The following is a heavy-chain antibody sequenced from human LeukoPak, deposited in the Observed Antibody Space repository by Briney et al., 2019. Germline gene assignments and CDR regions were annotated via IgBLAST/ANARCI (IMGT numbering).Heavy chain of an antibody. CDR2: IYYSGST. D-gene: IGHD3-3*01. Sequence: PSETLSLTCTVSGGSISSGDYYWSWIRQPLGKGLEWIGYIYYSGSTYYNPSLKSRVTISVDTSKNQFSLKLSSVTAADTAVYYCASSYDFWSGYPLLDYWGQGTLVTVSS. CDR1: GGSISSGDYY. CDR3: ASSYDFWSGYPLLDY. V-gene: IGHV4-30-4*01. J-gene: IGHJ4*02.